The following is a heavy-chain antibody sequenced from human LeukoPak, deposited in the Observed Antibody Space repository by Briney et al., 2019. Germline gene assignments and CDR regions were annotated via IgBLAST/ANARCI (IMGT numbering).Heavy chain of an antibody. J-gene: IGHJ6*02. CDR1: GYTFTSYG. V-gene: IGHV1-18*01. CDR2: NSAYNGNT. CDR3: ARERHYDFWSGYSLHYYGMDV. D-gene: IGHD3-3*01. Sequence: ASVKVSCKASGYTFTSYGISWVRQAPGQGLEWMGWNSAYNGNTNYAQKLQGRVTMTTDTSTSTAYMELRSLRSDDTAVYYCARERHYDFWSGYSLHYYGMDVWGQGTTVTVSS.